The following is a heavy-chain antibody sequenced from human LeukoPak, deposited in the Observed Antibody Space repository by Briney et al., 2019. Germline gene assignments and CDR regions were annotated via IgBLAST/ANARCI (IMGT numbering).Heavy chain of an antibody. J-gene: IGHJ4*02. D-gene: IGHD2-21*02. CDR1: GGSITNSY. V-gene: IGHV4-59*08. CDR3: ARAYCGGDCSFDY. CDR2: IHNGGST. Sequence: SETLSLTCTLSGGSITNSYWSWIRQPPGKGLEWIGYIHNGGSTNHDPSLRSRVTISVDTSKNQFSLRLSSVTAADTAVYYCARAYCGGDCSFDYWGQGTLVTVSS.